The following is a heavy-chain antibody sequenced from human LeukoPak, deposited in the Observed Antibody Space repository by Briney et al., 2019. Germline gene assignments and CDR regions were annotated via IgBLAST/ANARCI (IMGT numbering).Heavy chain of an antibody. V-gene: IGHV1-69*04. CDR3: ASPPGYCSSTSCYRLDY. Sequence: SVKVSCKASGGTFSSYAISWVRQAPGQGLEWMGRIIPILGIANYAQKFQGRVTITADKSTSTAYMELSSLRSEDPAVYYCASPPGYCSSTSCYRLDYWGQGTLVTVSA. CDR2: IIPILGIA. CDR1: GGTFSSYA. J-gene: IGHJ4*02. D-gene: IGHD2-2*01.